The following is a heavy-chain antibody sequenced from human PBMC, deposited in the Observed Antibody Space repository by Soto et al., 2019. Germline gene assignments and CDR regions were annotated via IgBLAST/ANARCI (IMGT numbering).Heavy chain of an antibody. CDR1: GYTFARYG. Sequence: QVHLVESGGGVVQAGVSLRLSCAASGYTFARYGMHWVRQAPGKGLEWLAVIWYDGSNQYYADSVKGRFTITRDNSKNTVFLQMDSLRGEDTAVYYCARDGSGGAWGWFDPWGQGTLVTVSS. CDR3: ARDGSGGAWGWFDP. V-gene: IGHV3-33*01. D-gene: IGHD3-16*01. J-gene: IGHJ5*02. CDR2: IWYDGSNQ.